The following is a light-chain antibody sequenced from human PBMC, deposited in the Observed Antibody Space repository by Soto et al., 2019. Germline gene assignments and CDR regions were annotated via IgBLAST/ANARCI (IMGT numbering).Light chain of an antibody. CDR2: GNS. Sequence: QSVLTQPPSVSGAPGQRVTISCTGSSSNIGAGYDVHWYQQLPGTAPKLLIYGNSNRPSGVPDRFSGSKSGTSAPLAITGLQAEDEADYFCQSYDSSLSAPVFGGGTKLTVL. CDR1: SSNIGAGYD. V-gene: IGLV1-40*01. J-gene: IGLJ3*02. CDR3: QSYDSSLSAPV.